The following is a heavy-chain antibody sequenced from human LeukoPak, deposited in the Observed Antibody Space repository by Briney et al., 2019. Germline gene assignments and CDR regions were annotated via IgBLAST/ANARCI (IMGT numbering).Heavy chain of an antibody. J-gene: IGHJ4*02. CDR3: AKAPAVAGTYFDY. CDR1: GFTFSNYG. Sequence: GGSLRLSCAASGFTFSNYGTHWVRQGPGKGLEWVAVISYDGAIQHYADSVKGRFTISRDNAKNSLYLQMNSLRAEDTALYYCAKAPAVAGTYFDYWGQGTLVTVSS. CDR2: ISYDGAIQ. D-gene: IGHD6-19*01. V-gene: IGHV3-30*18.